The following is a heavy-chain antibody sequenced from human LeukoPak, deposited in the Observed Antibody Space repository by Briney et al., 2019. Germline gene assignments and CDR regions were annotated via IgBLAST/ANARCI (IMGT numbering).Heavy chain of an antibody. CDR2: IIPILGIA. Sequence: ASVKVSCKASGYTFTSYGISWVRQAPGQGLEWMGRIIPILGIANYAQKFQGRVTITADKSTSTAYMELSSLRSEDTAVYYCARDGMGWAAAGPRAFDYWGQGTLVTVSS. D-gene: IGHD6-13*01. CDR1: GYTFTSYG. CDR3: ARDGMGWAAAGPRAFDY. J-gene: IGHJ4*02. V-gene: IGHV1-69*04.